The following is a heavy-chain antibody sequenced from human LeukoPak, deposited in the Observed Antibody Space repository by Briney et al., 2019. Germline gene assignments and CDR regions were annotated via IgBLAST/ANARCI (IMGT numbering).Heavy chain of an antibody. J-gene: IGHJ6*02. CDR3: ARGLLVGHPYYSAMDV. CDR1: GDSVSSNSGT. Sequence: SQTLSLTCAISGDSVSSNSGTWTWISQSPSRDLVWLGWSFVRSKWYNSSAETVKSRISINPDTSKNQSSMQLSSVTLEDTAVYYCARGLLVGHPYYSAMDVWGQGTTVSVSS. V-gene: IGHV6-1*01. CDR2: SFVRSKWYN. D-gene: IGHD2-8*02.